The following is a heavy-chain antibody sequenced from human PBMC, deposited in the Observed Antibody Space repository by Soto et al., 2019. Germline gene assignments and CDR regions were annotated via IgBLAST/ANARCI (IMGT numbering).Heavy chain of an antibody. CDR2: IYSGGST. V-gene: IGHV3-66*01. Sequence: GGSLRLSFAASGFTVSSNYMSWVRQAPGKGLEWVSVIYSGGSTYYADSVKGRFTISRDNSKNTLYLQMNSLRAEDTAVYYCARGGIAARPPFGYYYYYYMDVWGKGTTVTVSS. D-gene: IGHD6-6*01. J-gene: IGHJ6*03. CDR1: GFTVSSNY. CDR3: ARGGIAARPPFGYYYYYYMDV.